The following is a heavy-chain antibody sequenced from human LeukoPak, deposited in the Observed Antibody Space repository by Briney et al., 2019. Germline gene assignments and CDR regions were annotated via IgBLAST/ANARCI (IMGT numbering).Heavy chain of an antibody. Sequence: SETLSLTCSVSGDSISGYYWSWIRQPAGKGLEWIGRIYTSGSTNYNPSLKSRVTMSVDTSKNQFSLNLSSATAADTAVYYCARDRSASYRFDYRGQGTLVTVSS. CDR3: ARDRSASYRFDY. CDR1: GDSISGYY. D-gene: IGHD1-26*01. CDR2: IYTSGST. J-gene: IGHJ4*02. V-gene: IGHV4-4*07.